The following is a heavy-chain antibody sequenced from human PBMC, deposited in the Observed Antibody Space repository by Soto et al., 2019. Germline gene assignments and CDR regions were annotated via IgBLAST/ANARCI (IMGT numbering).Heavy chain of an antibody. CDR1: GGSFSGYY. D-gene: IGHD3-10*01. J-gene: IGHJ5*02. CDR3: ARGLGNYYGSGSYWGPFDP. Sequence: PSETLSLTCAVYGGSFSGYYWSWIRQPPGKGLEWIGEINHSGSTNYNPSLKSRVTISVDTSKNQFSLKLSSVTAADTAVYYCARGLGNYYGSGSYWGPFDPWGQGTLVTVSS. V-gene: IGHV4-34*01. CDR2: INHSGST.